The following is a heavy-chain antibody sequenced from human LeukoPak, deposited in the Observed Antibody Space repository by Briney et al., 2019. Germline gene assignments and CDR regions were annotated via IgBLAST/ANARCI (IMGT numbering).Heavy chain of an antibody. J-gene: IGHJ4*02. CDR1: GFTFSSYA. CDR2: ISTNGGTT. CDR3: ARGKGIYCGGDCSALDY. Sequence: PGGSLRLSCAASGFTFSSYAMYWVRQAPGKGLEYVSAISTNGGTTYYGDSVKGRFTLSRDNSKNMLYLQMGSLRAEDMAVYYCARGKGIYCGGDCSALDYWGQGTLVTVSS. D-gene: IGHD2-21*02. V-gene: IGHV3-64*02.